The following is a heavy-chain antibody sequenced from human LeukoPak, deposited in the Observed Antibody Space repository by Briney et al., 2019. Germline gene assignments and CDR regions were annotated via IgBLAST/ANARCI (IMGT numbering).Heavy chain of an antibody. J-gene: IGHJ5*02. V-gene: IGHV4-59*01. CDR1: DGSIRSYY. D-gene: IGHD2-2*01. CDR2: TYHSGST. Sequence: PSETLSLTCSVSDGSIRSYYWSWIRQPPGKGLEWIGYTYHSGSTDYNPSLKSRVTISLDTSKNQFSLKLSSVTAADTAVYYCARVLCLGYCSSTSWGSGFDPWGQGTLVTVSS. CDR3: ARVLCLGYCSSTSWGSGFDP.